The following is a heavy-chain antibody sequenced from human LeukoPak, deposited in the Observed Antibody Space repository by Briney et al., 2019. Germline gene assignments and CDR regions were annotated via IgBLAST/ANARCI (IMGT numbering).Heavy chain of an antibody. CDR3: ARPRATSCCSMDV. V-gene: IGHV3-7*01. CDR1: GFTFSNFW. J-gene: IGHJ6*03. D-gene: IGHD2-2*01. Sequence: QPGGSLRLSCEVSGFTFSNFWMSWVRQAPGKGLEWVANIKQDGSDQFYVDSVKGRFTITRDNAKNSLFLQVNSLRAEDTAVYYCARPRATSCCSMDVWGKGTTVTVAS. CDR2: IKQDGSDQ.